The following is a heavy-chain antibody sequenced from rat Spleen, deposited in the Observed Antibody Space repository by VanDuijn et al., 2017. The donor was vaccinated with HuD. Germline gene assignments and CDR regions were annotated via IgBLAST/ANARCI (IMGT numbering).Heavy chain of an antibody. V-gene: IGHV2-1*01. Sequence: QVQLKESGPGLVPPSQTLSLACTVSGFLLTDNSVHWLRQPPGRGLEWMGGIWGDGSTSYNSALKSRLSISRDTSQSQVFLKMNSLQTDDTAIYICTRGLGDYFDYWGQGVMVTVSS. CDR3: TRGLGDYFDY. D-gene: IGHD5-1*01. J-gene: IGHJ2*01. CDR1: GFLLTDNS. CDR2: IWGDGST.